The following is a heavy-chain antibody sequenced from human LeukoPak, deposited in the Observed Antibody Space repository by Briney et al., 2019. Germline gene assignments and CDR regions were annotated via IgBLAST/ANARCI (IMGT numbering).Heavy chain of an antibody. CDR1: GYTSTSYG. Sequence: ASVKVSCKASGYTSTSYGISWVRQAPGQGLEWMGWINTNTGNPTYAQGFTGRFVFSLDTSVSTAYLQISSLKAEDTAVYYCARGPLTYYYDSSGPDAFDIWGQGTMVTVSS. CDR3: ARGPLTYYYDSSGPDAFDI. CDR2: INTNTGNP. D-gene: IGHD3-22*01. V-gene: IGHV7-4-1*02. J-gene: IGHJ3*02.